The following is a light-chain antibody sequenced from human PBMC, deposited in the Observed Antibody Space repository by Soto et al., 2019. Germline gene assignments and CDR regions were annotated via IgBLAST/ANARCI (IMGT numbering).Light chain of an antibody. J-gene: IGKJ1*01. CDR2: DAS. V-gene: IGKV1-5*01. CDR3: QQYNSYSRT. Sequence: DIQLTQSHSTLSASVGDRVTITCRASQSISSWLAWYQQKPGKAPKLLIYDASSLESGVPSRFSGSESGTEFTLTISSLQHDDFATYYCQQYNSYSRTFGQGTKVDIK. CDR1: QSISSW.